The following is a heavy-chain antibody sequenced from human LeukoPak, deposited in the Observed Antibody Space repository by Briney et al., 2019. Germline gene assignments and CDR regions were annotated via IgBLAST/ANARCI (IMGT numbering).Heavy chain of an antibody. V-gene: IGHV3-30*02. Sequence: GGSLRLSCVASGFTLSCCGMHWVRQAPGKGLEWVAFIRYDGSNEYYADSVKGRFTISRDNAKNSLYLQMNSPRGEDTALYHCARVGGPSHYGGETYYMDVWGKGTTVTISS. J-gene: IGHJ6*03. CDR1: GFTLSCCG. CDR3: ARVGGPSHYGGETYYMDV. CDR2: IRYDGSNE. D-gene: IGHD4-23*01.